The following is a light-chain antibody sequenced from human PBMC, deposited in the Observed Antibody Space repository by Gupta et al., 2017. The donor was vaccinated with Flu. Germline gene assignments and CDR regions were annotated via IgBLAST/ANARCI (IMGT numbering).Light chain of an antibody. CDR1: QIVSRY. Sequence: DVQMTQSPSSLSASVGDRVTITCRASQIVSRYLNWYQQTPGKPPKLLIYESFHLHTGVSSRFSGSGSWTDFTLTIIKLQPEEFGTYYCQQRDRSPRTFGQGTKVEI. CDR2: ESF. J-gene: IGKJ2*01. CDR3: QQRDRSPRT. V-gene: IGKV1-39*01.